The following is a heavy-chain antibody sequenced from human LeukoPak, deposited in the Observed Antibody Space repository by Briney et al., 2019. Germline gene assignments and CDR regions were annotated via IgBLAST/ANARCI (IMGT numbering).Heavy chain of an antibody. CDR1: GYTLTELS. V-gene: IGHV1-24*01. D-gene: IGHD3-10*01. CDR2: FDTEDDET. Sequence: EASVKVSCKVSGYTLTELSMHWVRQAPGEGLEWMGGFDTEDDETICAQKFQGRVTMTRNTSISTAYMELSSLRSEDTAVYYCARVGGITMVRGVIRYWGQGTLVTVSS. CDR3: ARVGGITMVRGVIRY. J-gene: IGHJ4*02.